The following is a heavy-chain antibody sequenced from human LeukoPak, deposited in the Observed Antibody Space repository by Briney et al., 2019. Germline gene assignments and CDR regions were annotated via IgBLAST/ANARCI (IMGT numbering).Heavy chain of an antibody. D-gene: IGHD3-10*02. Sequence: GGSLRLSCAASGFTFSNSALSWVRQAPGKGLEWVSYISSSGSTIYYADSVKGRFTISRDNAKNSLYLQMNSLRAEDTAVYYCAELGIPMIGGVWGKGTTVTISS. CDR1: GFTFSNSA. J-gene: IGHJ6*04. CDR3: AELGIPMIGGV. V-gene: IGHV3-48*03. CDR2: ISSSGSTI.